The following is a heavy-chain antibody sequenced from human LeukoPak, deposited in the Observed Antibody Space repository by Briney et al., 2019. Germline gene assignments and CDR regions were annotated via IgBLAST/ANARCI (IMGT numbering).Heavy chain of an antibody. CDR2: IDARGST. V-gene: IGHV4-4*09. D-gene: IGHD3-9*01. Sequence: SETLSLTCTVSGGSITSYYWSWIRQPPGKGLEWIGYIDARGSTDYNHSLKSRVTISVDTSKNQFSLKLSSVTAADTAVYYCARRNYDILTGYYQGGHYYYYYTDVWGKGTTVTVSS. J-gene: IGHJ6*03. CDR3: ARRNYDILTGYYQGGHYYYYYTDV. CDR1: GGSITSYY.